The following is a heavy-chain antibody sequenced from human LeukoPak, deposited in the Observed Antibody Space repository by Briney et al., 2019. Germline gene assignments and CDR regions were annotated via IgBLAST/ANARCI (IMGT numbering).Heavy chain of an antibody. J-gene: IGHJ4*02. Sequence: RPGGSLRLSCAASGFTFSSYNMNWVRQAPGKGLEWVSSISSSSSYIYYADSVKGRFTISRDNAKNTLYLQMNSLRAEDTAVYYCARAASVLLWFGELPKEFDYWGQGTLVTVSS. CDR1: GFTFSSYN. V-gene: IGHV3-21*01. CDR2: ISSSSSYI. D-gene: IGHD3-10*01. CDR3: ARAASVLLWFGELPKEFDY.